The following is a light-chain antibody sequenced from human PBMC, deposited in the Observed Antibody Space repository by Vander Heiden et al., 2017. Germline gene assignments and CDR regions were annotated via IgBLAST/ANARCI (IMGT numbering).Light chain of an antibody. J-gene: IGKJ4*01. V-gene: IGKV1-33*01. CDR3: QQYDNRPLT. CDR1: QDIRNY. CDR2: DAS. Sequence: DFHMTQSPSSLSAFAGDRVTITCQASQDIRNYLNWYQQKPGKAPKLLIYDASNLETGVPSRFSGSGSGTHFTFTISRLQPEDIATYYCQQYDNRPLTFGGGTKVEIK.